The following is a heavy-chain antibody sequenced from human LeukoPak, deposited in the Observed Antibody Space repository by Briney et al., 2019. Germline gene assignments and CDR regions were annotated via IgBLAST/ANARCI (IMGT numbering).Heavy chain of an antibody. Sequence: GVSLRLSCAASGFAIGNYAMGWVRQAPGKGLEWVSSIDSSGSYTPSADSVKGRFTISRDNSENTVYLQMNSLRAEDTAVYSCAKISTVTENFHHWGQGTLVTVSS. D-gene: IGHD4-17*01. CDR1: GFAIGNYA. J-gene: IGHJ4*02. V-gene: IGHV3-23*01. CDR2: IDSSGSYT. CDR3: AKISTVTENFHH.